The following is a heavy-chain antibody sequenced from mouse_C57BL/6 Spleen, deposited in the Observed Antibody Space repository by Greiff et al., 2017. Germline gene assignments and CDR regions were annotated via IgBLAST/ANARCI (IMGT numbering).Heavy chain of an antibody. V-gene: IGHV5-17*01. CDR2: ISSGSSTI. J-gene: IGHJ1*03. CDR1: GFTFSDYG. D-gene: IGHD6-1*01. Sequence: EVKVVESGGGLVKPGGSLKLSCAASGFTFSDYGMHWVRQAPEKGLEWVAYISSGSSTIYYTDPVKGRFTISRDNAKNTLFLQMTSLMSEDTAMYDFARGLSLFFDVWGTGTTVTVAS. CDR3: ARGLSLFFDV.